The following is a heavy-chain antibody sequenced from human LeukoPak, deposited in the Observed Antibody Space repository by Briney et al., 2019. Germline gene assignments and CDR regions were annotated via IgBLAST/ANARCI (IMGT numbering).Heavy chain of an antibody. CDR2: INPNSGGT. D-gene: IGHD3-22*01. CDR3: ARGKYYYDSSGYLAY. J-gene: IGHJ4*02. CDR1: GYTFTGYY. V-gene: IGHV1-2*02. Sequence: ASVKVSCKASGYTFTGYYMHWVRQAPGQGLEWMGWINPNSGGTNYAQKFQGRVTMTRDTSISTAYIELSRLRSDDTAVYYCARGKYYYDSSGYLAYWGQGTLVTVSS.